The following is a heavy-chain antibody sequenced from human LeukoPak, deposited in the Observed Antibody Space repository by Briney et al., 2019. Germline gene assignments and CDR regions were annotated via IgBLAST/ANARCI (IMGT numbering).Heavy chain of an antibody. D-gene: IGHD3-10*01. Sequence: TGGSLRLSCAASGFTFSSYSMNWVRQAPGKGLEWVSSISSSSSYIYYADSVKGRFTISRDNAKNSLYLQMNSLRADDTAVYYCARDAPYYGSGSYDYWGQGTLVTVSS. CDR3: ARDAPYYGSGSYDY. CDR1: GFTFSSYS. J-gene: IGHJ4*02. V-gene: IGHV3-21*01. CDR2: ISSSSSYI.